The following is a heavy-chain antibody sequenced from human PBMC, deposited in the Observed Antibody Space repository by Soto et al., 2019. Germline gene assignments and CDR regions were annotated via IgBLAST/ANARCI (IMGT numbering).Heavy chain of an antibody. Sequence: QVHLVQSGSEVKKPGASVKVSCKAAGYTFSNYGISWVRQGPGQGLEWMGWISVYNGNTKYAPKVQDRVTMTRDTSTNTAYMELRSLTSDDTAVYYCARAFYGLGYHQSDFWGQGTLVSVSS. D-gene: IGHD3-10*01. J-gene: IGHJ4*02. CDR1: GYTFSNYG. V-gene: IGHV1-18*01. CDR2: ISVYNGNT. CDR3: ARAFYGLGYHQSDF.